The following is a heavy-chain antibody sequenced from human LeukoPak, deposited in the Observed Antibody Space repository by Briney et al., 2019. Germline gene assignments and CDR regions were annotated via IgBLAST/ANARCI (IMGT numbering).Heavy chain of an antibody. D-gene: IGHD2-2*01. Sequence: SETLSRTCTVSGGSISSSSYYWGWIRQPPGKGLEWIGSIYYSGSTYYNPSLKSRVTISVDTSKNQFSLKLSSVTAADTAVYYCARPRGYCSSTSCYGYFDYWGQGTLVTVSS. J-gene: IGHJ4*02. CDR2: IYYSGST. V-gene: IGHV4-39*01. CDR1: GGSISSSSYY. CDR3: ARPRGYCSSTSCYGYFDY.